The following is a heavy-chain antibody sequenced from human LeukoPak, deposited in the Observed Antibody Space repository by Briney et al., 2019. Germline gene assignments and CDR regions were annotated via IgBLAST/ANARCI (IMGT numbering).Heavy chain of an antibody. V-gene: IGHV3-21*01. D-gene: IGHD3-22*01. J-gene: IGHJ4*02. CDR1: GFTFSSYS. CDR3: ASGGYYYDSSGYYSDFDY. CDR2: ISSSSSYI. Sequence: GGSLRLSCAASGFTFSSYSMNWVRQAPGKGLEWVSSISSSSSYIYYADSVKGRFTISRDNAKNSLYLQMNSLRAEDTAVYYCASGGYYYDSSGYYSDFDYWGQGTLVTVCS.